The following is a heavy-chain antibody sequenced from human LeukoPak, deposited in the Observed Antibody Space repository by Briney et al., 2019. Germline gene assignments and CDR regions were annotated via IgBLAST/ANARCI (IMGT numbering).Heavy chain of an antibody. Sequence: GRSLRLSCAASGFTFSSYGMHWVRQAPGKGLEWVAVISYDGSNKYYADSVRGRFTISRDNSKNTLYLQMNSLRAEDTAVYYCAKASPVGVAATYYYYMDVWGKGTTVTVSS. V-gene: IGHV3-30*18. J-gene: IGHJ6*03. D-gene: IGHD2-15*01. CDR2: ISYDGSNK. CDR3: AKASPVGVAATYYYYMDV. CDR1: GFTFSSYG.